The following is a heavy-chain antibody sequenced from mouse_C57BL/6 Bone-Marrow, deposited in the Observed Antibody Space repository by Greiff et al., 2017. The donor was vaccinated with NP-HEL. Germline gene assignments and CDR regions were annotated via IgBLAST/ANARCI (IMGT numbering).Heavy chain of an antibody. Sequence: EVKLMESGGGLVKPGGSLKLSCAASGFTFSDYGMHWVRQAPEKGLEWVAYISSGSSTIYYADTVKGRFTISRDNAKNTLFLQMTSLRSEDTAMYYCARPIYGTYYAMDYWGQGTSVTVSS. CDR2: ISSGSSTI. V-gene: IGHV5-17*01. CDR3: ARPIYGTYYAMDY. D-gene: IGHD1-1*01. CDR1: GFTFSDYG. J-gene: IGHJ4*01.